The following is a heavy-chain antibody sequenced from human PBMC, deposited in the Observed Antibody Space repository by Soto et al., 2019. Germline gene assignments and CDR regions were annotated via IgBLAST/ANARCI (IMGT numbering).Heavy chain of an antibody. Sequence: QVQLVESGGGVVQPGRSLRLSCTASGFTFSSYGMHWVRQAPGKGLEWVAVISYDGSKKYYADSVKGRFTISRDNSKNTLYLQMNSLRAEDTAVYYCAKDLLTYCGADCYSYYYYGMDVWGQGTTVTVS. V-gene: IGHV3-30*18. J-gene: IGHJ6*02. CDR2: ISYDGSKK. CDR3: AKDLLTYCGADCYSYYYYGMDV. D-gene: IGHD2-21*02. CDR1: GFTFSSYG.